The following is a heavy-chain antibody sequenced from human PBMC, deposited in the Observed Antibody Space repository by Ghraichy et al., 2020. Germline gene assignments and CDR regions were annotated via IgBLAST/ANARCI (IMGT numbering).Heavy chain of an antibody. CDR1: GFSISSSW. CDR2: IENDGSIT. V-gene: IGHV3-74*01. D-gene: IGHD1-1*01. J-gene: IGHJ5*01. CDR3: AKPHRSAWNHNWFDS. Sequence: GGSLRLSCEASGFSISSSWMHGVRQVQGKGGEGVSRIENDGSITNYADSVKGRFTISKDIARNTLHLQMNSLRADDTGVYFCAKPHRSAWNHNWFDSWGQGTLVTVSS.